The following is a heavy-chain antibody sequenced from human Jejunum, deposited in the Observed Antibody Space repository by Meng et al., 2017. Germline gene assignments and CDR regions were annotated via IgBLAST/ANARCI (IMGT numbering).Heavy chain of an antibody. J-gene: IGHJ4*02. CDR2: IGEDGGEK. CDR1: GFTFSNYY. Sequence: GESLKISCAASGFTFSNYYMSWVRQAPGKGLEWVAKIGEDGGEKHYADSVKGRFTISRDNSKNSMHLQMNSLRAEDTAIYYCASDHCRNWGQGTQVTVSP. V-gene: IGHV3-7*01. CDR3: ASDHCRN.